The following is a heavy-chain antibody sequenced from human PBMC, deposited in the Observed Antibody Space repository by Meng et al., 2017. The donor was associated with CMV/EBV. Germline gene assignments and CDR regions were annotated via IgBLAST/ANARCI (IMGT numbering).Heavy chain of an antibody. CDR1: GYTFTSYG. CDR3: ARVGPRSSSSRGYFDY. V-gene: IGHV1-18*01. CDR2: ISVYNGNT. Sequence: ASVKVSCKASGYTFTSYGISWVRQAPGQGLEWMGWISVYNGNTNYAQKFQDRVTMTTDTSTRTAYMELRSLRSDDTAVYYCARVGPRSSSSRGYFDYWGQGTLVTVSS. D-gene: IGHD6-13*01. J-gene: IGHJ4*02.